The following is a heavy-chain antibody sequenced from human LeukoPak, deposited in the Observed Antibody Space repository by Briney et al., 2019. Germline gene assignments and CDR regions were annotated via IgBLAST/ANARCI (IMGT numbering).Heavy chain of an antibody. J-gene: IGHJ6*02. CDR2: ISTNGGST. CDR1: GFIFSTYS. V-gene: IGHV3-64D*06. Sequence: GGSLRLSCSASGFIFSTYSMHWVRQAPGKGLEYVSGISTNGGSTYYADSVKGRFTISRDNSKNTLYLQMSSLRTEDTAVYYCARASGGHYGMDVWGQGTTVTVSS. CDR3: ARASGGHYGMDV.